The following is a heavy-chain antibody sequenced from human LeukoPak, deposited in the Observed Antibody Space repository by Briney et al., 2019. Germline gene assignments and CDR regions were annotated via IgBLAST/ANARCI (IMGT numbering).Heavy chain of an antibody. V-gene: IGHV1-18*01. CDR2: ISAYNGNT. D-gene: IGHD2-8*01. Sequence: GASVKVSCKASGYTXTSYGISWVRQAPGQGLEWMGWISAYNGNTNYAQKLQGRVTMTTDTSTSTAYMELRSLRSDDTAVYYCARDAVIVLMVYEGGVDYWGQGTLVTVSS. CDR1: GYTXTSYG. J-gene: IGHJ4*02. CDR3: ARDAVIVLMVYEGGVDY.